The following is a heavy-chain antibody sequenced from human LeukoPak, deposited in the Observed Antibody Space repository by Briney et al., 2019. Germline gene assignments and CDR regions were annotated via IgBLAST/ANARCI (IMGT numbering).Heavy chain of an antibody. V-gene: IGHV3-23*01. CDR1: GFTFSNHA. D-gene: IGHD1-7*01. CDR3: AKDPYSYKNYARSIGY. Sequence: GGSLRLSCAASGFTFSNHAMSWVRQAPGKGPEWVSGISGTGGGTNYAGSVKSRFTISRDNSRNTLYLQMNSLRAEDTAVYYCAKDPYSYKNYARSIGYWGQGILVTVSS. J-gene: IGHJ4*02. CDR2: ISGTGGGT.